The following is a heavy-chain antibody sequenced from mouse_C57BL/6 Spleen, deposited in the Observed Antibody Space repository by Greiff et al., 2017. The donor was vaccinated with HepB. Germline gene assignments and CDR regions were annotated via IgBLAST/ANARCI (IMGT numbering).Heavy chain of an antibody. CDR1: GYTFTSYW. J-gene: IGHJ4*01. CDR2: INPSSGYT. D-gene: IGHD2-2*01. Sequence: VQLQQSGAELAKPGASVKLSCKASGYTFTSYWMHWVKQRPGQGLEWIGYINPSSGYTKYNQKFKDKATLTADKSSSTAYMQLSSMTYEDSAVFYGARGGFTMVTTGDAMDYWGQGASVTVSS. V-gene: IGHV1-7*01. CDR3: ARGGFTMVTTGDAMDY.